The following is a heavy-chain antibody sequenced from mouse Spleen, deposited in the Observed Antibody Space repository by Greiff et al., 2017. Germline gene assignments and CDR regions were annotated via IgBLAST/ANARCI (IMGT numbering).Heavy chain of an antibody. CDR1: GYSITSGYY. CDR2: ISYDGSN. V-gene: IGHV3-6*02. Sequence: EVKVEESGPGLVKPSQSLSLTCSVTGYSITSGYYWNWIRQFPGNKLEWMGYISYDGSNNYNPSLKNRISITRDTSKNQFFLKLNSVTTEDTATYYCARALNWDEYFDVWGAGTTVTVSS. D-gene: IGHD4-1*01. J-gene: IGHJ1*01. CDR3: ARALNWDEYFDV.